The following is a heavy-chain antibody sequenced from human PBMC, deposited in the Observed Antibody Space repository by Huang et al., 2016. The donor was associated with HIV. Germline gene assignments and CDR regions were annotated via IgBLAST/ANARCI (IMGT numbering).Heavy chain of an antibody. J-gene: IGHJ4*02. D-gene: IGHD6-13*01. Sequence: EVQLVDSGGGMVKPGGSLRLSCAASGFSLDSFNMFWVRQTPAKVRLWVASISPSSSFIDYADSVKGRFSISRDNAKNSLYLQMNSLRGEDTAVYYCVKDRGQQLSPFDSWGQGTLVTVSS. CDR1: GFSLDSFN. V-gene: IGHV3-21*03. CDR3: VKDRGQQLSPFDS. CDR2: ISPSSSFI.